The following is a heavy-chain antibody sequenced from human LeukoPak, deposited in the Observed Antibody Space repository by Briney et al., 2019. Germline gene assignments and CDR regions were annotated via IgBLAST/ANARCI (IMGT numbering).Heavy chain of an antibody. CDR2: IYHSGST. J-gene: IGHJ4*02. CDR1: GGSISSGSYY. CDR3: ARDPGEDYDILTGYFDY. V-gene: IGHV4-30-2*01. Sequence: SETLSLTCTVSGGSISSGSYYWSWIRQPPGKGLEWIGYIYHSGSTYYNPSLKSRVTISVDRSKNQFSLKLSSVTAADTAVYYCARDPGEDYDILTGYFDYWGQGTLVTVSS. D-gene: IGHD3-9*01.